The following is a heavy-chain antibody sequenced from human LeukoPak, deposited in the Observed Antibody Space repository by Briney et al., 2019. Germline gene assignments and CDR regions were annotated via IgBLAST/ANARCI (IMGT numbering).Heavy chain of an antibody. CDR2: INPNSGGT. V-gene: IGHV1-2*02. J-gene: IGHJ5*02. CDR1: GDTFIRYG. D-gene: IGHD3-9*01. CDR3: ARGTYYDILAVKPSWFDP. Sequence: ASVKVSCKASGDTFIRYGISWVRQAPGQGLEWMGWINPNSGGTNYAQKFQGRVTMTRDTSISTAYMELSRLRSDDTAVCYCARGTYYDILAVKPSWFDPWGQGTLVTVSS.